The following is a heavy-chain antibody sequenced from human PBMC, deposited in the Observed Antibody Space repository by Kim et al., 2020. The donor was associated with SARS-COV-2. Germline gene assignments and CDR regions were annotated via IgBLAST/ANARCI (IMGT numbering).Heavy chain of an antibody. CDR3: ASRVKNWGSSDDAFDI. D-gene: IGHD7-27*01. CDR1: GFTFSSYA. CDR2: ISGSGGST. V-gene: IGHV3-23*01. J-gene: IGHJ3*02. Sequence: GGCLRLSCAASGFTFSSYAMSWVRQAPGKGLEWVSAISGSGGSTYYADSVKGRFTISRDNSKNTLYLQMNSLRAEDTAVYYCASRVKNWGSSDDAFDIWGQGTMVTVSS.